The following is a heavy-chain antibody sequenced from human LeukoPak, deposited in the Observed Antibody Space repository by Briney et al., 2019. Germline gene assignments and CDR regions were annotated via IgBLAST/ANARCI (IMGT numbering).Heavy chain of an antibody. CDR2: ISWNSGSI. Sequence: GGSLRLSCAASGFTFDDYAMHWVRQAPGKGLEWVSGISWNSGSIGYADPVKGRFTISRDNAKNSLYLQMNSLRAEDTALYYCAKDGGLRKIEGSLGVYSSSWYNWFDPWGQGTLVTVSS. V-gene: IGHV3-9*01. D-gene: IGHD6-13*01. CDR1: GFTFDDYA. CDR3: AKDGGLRKIEGSLGVYSSSWYNWFDP. J-gene: IGHJ5*02.